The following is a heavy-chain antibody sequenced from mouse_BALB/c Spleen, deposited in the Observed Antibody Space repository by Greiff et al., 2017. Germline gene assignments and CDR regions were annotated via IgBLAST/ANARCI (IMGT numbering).Heavy chain of an antibody. D-gene: IGHD1-1*01. CDR2: IYPGDGDT. V-gene: IGHV1-80*01. CDR3: ARKLLRSYFDY. Sequence: VQLQQSGAELVRPGSSVKISCKASGYAFSSYWMNWVQQRPGQGLEWIGQIYPGDGDTNYNGKFKGKATLTADKSSSTAYMQLSSLTSEDSAVYFCARKLLRSYFDYWGQGTTLTVSS. CDR1: GYAFSSYW. J-gene: IGHJ2*01.